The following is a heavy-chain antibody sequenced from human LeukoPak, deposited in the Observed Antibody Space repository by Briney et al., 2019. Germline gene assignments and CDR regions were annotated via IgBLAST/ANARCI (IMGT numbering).Heavy chain of an antibody. CDR3: ASGTGDYFDY. CDR1: GGSISCGDYY. Sequence: SETLSLTCTVSGGSISCGDYYWRWIRQPPGKGLEWIGYIYYSGSTYYTPSLKSRVTISVDTSKNQFSLKLSSVTAADTAVYYCASGTGDYFDYWGQGTLVTVSS. J-gene: IGHJ4*02. CDR2: IYYSGST. V-gene: IGHV4-30-4*01. D-gene: IGHD7-27*01.